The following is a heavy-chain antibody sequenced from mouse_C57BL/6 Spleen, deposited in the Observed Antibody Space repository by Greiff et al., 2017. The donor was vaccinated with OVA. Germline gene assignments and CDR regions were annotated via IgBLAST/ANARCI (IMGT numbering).Heavy chain of an antibody. CDR3: ARRGDYYGSSYEYYYAMDD. Sequence: VQLQQSGAELVRPGTSVKVSCKASGYAFTNYLIEWVKQRPGQGLEWIGVINPGSGGTNYNEKFKGKATLTADKSSSTAYMQLSSLTSEDSAVYFCARRGDYYGSSYEYYYAMDDWGQGTPVTVSS. J-gene: IGHJ4*01. CDR2: INPGSGGT. CDR1: GYAFTNYL. V-gene: IGHV1-54*01. D-gene: IGHD1-1*01.